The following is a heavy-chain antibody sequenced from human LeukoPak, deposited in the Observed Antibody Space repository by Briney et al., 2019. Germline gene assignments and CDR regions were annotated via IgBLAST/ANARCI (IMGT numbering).Heavy chain of an antibody. V-gene: IGHV1-69*06. J-gene: IGHJ3*02. CDR2: IIPIFGTA. D-gene: IGHD4-23*01. CDR1: GGTFSSYA. CDR3: ARSLIDYGGSYDAFDI. Sequence: AASVKVSCKASGGTFSSYAISWVRQAPGQGLEWMGGIIPIFGTANYAQKFQGRVTITADKSTSTAYMELSSLRSEDTAVYYCARSLIDYGGSYDAFDIWGQGTMVTVSS.